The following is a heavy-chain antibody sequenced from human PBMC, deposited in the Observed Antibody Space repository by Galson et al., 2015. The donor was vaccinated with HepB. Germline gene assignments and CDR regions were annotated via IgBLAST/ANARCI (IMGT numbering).Heavy chain of an antibody. CDR3: AKVLRFLEWLSNISEFDY. CDR2: ISWNSGSI. V-gene: IGHV3-9*01. D-gene: IGHD3-3*01. CDR1: GFTFDDYA. Sequence: SLRLSCAASGFTFDDYAMHWVRQAPGKGLEWVSGISWNSGSIGYADSVKGRFTISRDNAKNSLYLQMNSLRAEDTALYYCAKVLRFLEWLSNISEFDYWGQGTLVTVSS. J-gene: IGHJ4*02.